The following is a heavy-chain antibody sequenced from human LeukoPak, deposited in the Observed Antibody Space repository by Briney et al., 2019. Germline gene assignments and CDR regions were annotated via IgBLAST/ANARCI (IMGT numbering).Heavy chain of an antibody. Sequence: SQTLSLTCAISGDSVSSNSAAWNWIRQSPSRGLEWLGRTYYRTKWYNDYAVSVKSRITINPDTSKNQFSLNLTSVTAADTAVYYCARLYIGGYSRSTNYNWFDPWGQGTLVTVSS. V-gene: IGHV6-1*01. CDR2: TYYRTKWYN. CDR1: GDSVSSNSAA. D-gene: IGHD6-13*01. CDR3: ARLYIGGYSRSTNYNWFDP. J-gene: IGHJ5*02.